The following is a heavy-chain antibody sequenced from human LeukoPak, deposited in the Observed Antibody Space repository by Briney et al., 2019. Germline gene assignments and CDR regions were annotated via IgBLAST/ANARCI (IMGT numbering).Heavy chain of an antibody. J-gene: IGHJ4*02. CDR2: VLGGGGT. CDR1: GFAFSTYT. CDR3: TKDKIPDNRWNFDY. V-gene: IGHV3-23*01. D-gene: IGHD1-1*01. Sequence: GGSLRLSCAASGFAFSTYTMNWVRQAPGRGLEWASSVLGGGGTYYADSVKGRFTISRDNSRNTLYLQMNSLRAEDTAIYYCTKDKIPDNRWNFDYWGQGTLVTVSS.